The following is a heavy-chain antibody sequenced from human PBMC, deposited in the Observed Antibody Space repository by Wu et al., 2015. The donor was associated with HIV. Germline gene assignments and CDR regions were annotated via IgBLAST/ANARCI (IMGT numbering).Heavy chain of an antibody. CDR2: INPNSGGT. CDR1: GYTFTDYY. J-gene: IGHJ3*01. CDR3: ARAYCSGGGCYSDAFDL. D-gene: IGHD2-15*01. Sequence: QVQLVQSGAEVKKPGASVKVSCQASGYTFTDYYIHWVRQAPGQGLEWMGWINPNSGGTNYAQKFQGRVTMTRDTSISTAYMELRRLRSDDTAVYYCARAYCSGGGCYSDAFDLWGQGTMVTVSS. V-gene: IGHV1-2*02.